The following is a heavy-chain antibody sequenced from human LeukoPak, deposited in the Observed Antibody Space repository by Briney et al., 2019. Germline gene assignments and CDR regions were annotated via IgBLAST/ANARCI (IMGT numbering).Heavy chain of an antibody. D-gene: IGHD2-2*01. CDR1: GGSISNYY. J-gene: IGHJ4*02. Sequence: SETLSLTCTVSGGSISNYYWSWIRQPAGKGLEWIGRIYTSGSTNYNPSLRSRVTMSVDTSKNQFSLKLNSVTAADTAVYYCARAAGRGSTSGLDFDYWGQGTLVTVSS. V-gene: IGHV4-4*07. CDR2: IYTSGST. CDR3: ARAAGRGSTSGLDFDY.